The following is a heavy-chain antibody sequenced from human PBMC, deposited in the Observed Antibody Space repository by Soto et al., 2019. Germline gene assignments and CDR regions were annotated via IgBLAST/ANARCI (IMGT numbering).Heavy chain of an antibody. CDR3: ARWSYLDY. D-gene: IGHD3-3*01. CDR1: GFSFGSYA. J-gene: IGHJ4*02. V-gene: IGHV3-23*01. CDR2: ISGSDGKT. Sequence: GGSLRLSCVASGFSFGSYALTWVRQAPGRGLEWVSTISGSDGKTFYADAVKGRFSISRDISQSTLYLQMNSLRADDTAIYYCARWSYLDYWGQGTRVTVSS.